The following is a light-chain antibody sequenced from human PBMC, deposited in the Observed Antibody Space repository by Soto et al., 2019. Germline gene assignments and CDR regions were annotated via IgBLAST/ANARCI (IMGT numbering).Light chain of an antibody. Sequence: EIVLTQSPGTLSLSPGERATLSCRASQSVSKAYLAWYQQKPGQAPGLLIYGASNRATGIPERFSGSGSGTDFILTIRRLEPEDFAVYYCQQYGSSPYTFGQGTKLEIK. CDR3: QQYGSSPYT. CDR1: QSVSKAY. V-gene: IGKV3-20*01. CDR2: GAS. J-gene: IGKJ2*01.